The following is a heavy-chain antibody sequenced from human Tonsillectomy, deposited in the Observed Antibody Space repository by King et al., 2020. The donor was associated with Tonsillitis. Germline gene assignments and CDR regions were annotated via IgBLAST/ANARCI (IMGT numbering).Heavy chain of an antibody. J-gene: IGHJ4*02. CDR1: GFTFSSYG. V-gene: IGHV3-33*08. CDR2: IWFDGSNK. D-gene: IGHD1-26*01. CDR3: ARDPLGAKAPVDDPFDY. Sequence: VQLVESGGGVVQPGRSLRLSCATSGFTFSSYGMHWVRQAPGKGLEWVAVIWFDGSNKYYADSVKGRFTVSRDNSKNTLYLQMNSLRAEDTAVYYCARDPLGAKAPVDDPFDYWGQGTLVTVSS.